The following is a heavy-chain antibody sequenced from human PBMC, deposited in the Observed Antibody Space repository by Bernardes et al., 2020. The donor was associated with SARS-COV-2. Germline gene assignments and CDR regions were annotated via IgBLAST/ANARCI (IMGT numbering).Heavy chain of an antibody. CDR2: ISGDGSTT. Sequence: GGSLRLSCTASGFTFSSYWMHWVRQAPGKGLVWVSRISGDGSTTTYADSVKGRFTISRDNARNTLYLQMNSLRDEDTALYYCVRGPSDGHGRFEYWGQGTLGTVSS. V-gene: IGHV3-74*01. CDR3: VRGPSDGHGRFEY. J-gene: IGHJ4*02. CDR1: GFTFSSYW.